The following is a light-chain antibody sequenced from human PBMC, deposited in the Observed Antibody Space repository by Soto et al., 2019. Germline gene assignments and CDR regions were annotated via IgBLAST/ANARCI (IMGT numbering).Light chain of an antibody. CDR2: GAS. J-gene: IGKJ1*01. CDR3: QQYGSSPKT. V-gene: IGKV3-20*01. Sequence: EIVLTQSPGTLSLSPGERATLSCRASQSVSSSYFAWYQQKPGQAPRLLIYGASSRATGIPDRFGGSGSGTDFTLTISRLQPDDFAVYYCQQYGSSPKTFGQGTKVEIK. CDR1: QSVSSSY.